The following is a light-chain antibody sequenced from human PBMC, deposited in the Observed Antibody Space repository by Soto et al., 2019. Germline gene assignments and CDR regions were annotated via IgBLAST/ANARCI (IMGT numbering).Light chain of an antibody. CDR1: QSVGAH. CDR3: QQYNNSPPT. V-gene: IGKV3-15*01. CDR2: GAS. J-gene: IGKJ1*01. Sequence: EVVMTQSPATLSVSPGERATLSWRASQSVGAHLAWYQQKPGQAPRLLIYGASTRATGIPARFSGSGSGTEFTLTISSLQSEDFAVYDCQQYNNSPPTFGQGTKVDIK.